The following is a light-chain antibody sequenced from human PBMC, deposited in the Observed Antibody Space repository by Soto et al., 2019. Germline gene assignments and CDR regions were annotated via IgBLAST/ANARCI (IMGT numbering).Light chain of an antibody. CDR1: SSNIGPNY. J-gene: IGLJ1*01. CDR3: AAWDDSLSGYV. V-gene: IGLV1-47*01. CDR2: RNN. Sequence: QSVLTQPPSASGTPGQRVTISCSGSSSNIGPNYRYWYQQLPGTAPKLLIYRNNQRPSGVPDRFSGSKSGTSASLAISGLRSEDEADYYCAAWDDSLSGYVFGTGTKLTVL.